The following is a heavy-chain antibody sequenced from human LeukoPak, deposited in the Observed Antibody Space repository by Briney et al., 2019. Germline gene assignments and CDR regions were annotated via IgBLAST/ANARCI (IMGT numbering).Heavy chain of an antibody. CDR1: GFTFGSYA. J-gene: IGHJ4*02. D-gene: IGHD2-2*02. CDR3: VKVTKPGLEYPEAFDY. V-gene: IGHV3-23*01. CDR2: IGGGGRST. Sequence: TGGSLRLSCTVSGFTFGSYAVSWVRQAPGKGLEWVSNIGGGGRSTYYADSVKGRFTISRDNSQNTVFLQMNSLRPEDTAVYYCVKVTKPGLEYPEAFDYWGQGTLVAVSS.